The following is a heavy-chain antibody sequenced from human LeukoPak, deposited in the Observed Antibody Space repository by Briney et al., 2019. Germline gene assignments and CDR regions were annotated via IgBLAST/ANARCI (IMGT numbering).Heavy chain of an antibody. Sequence: GGSLRLSCAASGFTFSSYWMSWVRQAPGKGLEWVSAISGSGGSTYYADSVKGRFTISRDNSKNTLYLQMNSLRAEDTAVYYCAKLSSSSVHYYYYMDVWGKGTTVTVSS. CDR2: ISGSGGST. D-gene: IGHD6-6*01. CDR1: GFTFSSYW. V-gene: IGHV3-23*01. CDR3: AKLSSSSVHYYYYMDV. J-gene: IGHJ6*03.